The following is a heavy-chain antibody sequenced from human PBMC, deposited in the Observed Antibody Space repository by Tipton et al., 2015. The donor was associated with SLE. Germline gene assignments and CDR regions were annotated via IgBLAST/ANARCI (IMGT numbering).Heavy chain of an antibody. V-gene: IGHV3-23*01. J-gene: IGHJ6*02. Sequence: SLRLSCAASGFYVSGYWMTWVRQAPGKGLEWVSGISGSGGSTHSADSVKGRFTIYRDTFKNILYLEMTSLRAEDTAVYYCAKDREQCSGGCYFYYNHGMDVWGQGTTVTVSS. D-gene: IGHD2-15*01. CDR3: AKDREQCSGGCYFYYNHGMDV. CDR1: GFYVSGYW. CDR2: ISGSGGST.